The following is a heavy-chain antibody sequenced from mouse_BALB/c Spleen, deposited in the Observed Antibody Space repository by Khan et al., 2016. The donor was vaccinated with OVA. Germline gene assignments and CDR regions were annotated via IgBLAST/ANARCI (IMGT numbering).Heavy chain of an antibody. Sequence: QVQLKESGAELVRPGVSVKISCKGSGYTFTDFTMHWVKQSHAKSLEWIGVISTYYGDVTYNQKFKGKATMTVDKSSSTAYMELARLTSEDSAIXYCQGGGGGNRFAYWGQGTLVTVSA. V-gene: IGHV1S137*01. J-gene: IGHJ3*01. CDR2: ISTYYGDV. CDR3: QGGGGGNRFAY. CDR1: GYTFTDFT.